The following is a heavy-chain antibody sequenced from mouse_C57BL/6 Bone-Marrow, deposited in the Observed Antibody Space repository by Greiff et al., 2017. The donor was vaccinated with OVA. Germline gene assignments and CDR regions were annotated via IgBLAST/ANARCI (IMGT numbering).Heavy chain of an antibody. CDR3: ARHGRGAWFAY. Sequence: EVMLVESGGDLVKPGGSLKLSCAASGFTFSSYGMSWVRQTPDKRLEWVATISSGGSYTYYPDSVKGRFTISRDNATNTLYLQMSSLKSEDTAMYYCARHGRGAWFAYWGQGTLVTVSA. V-gene: IGHV5-6*01. CDR1: GFTFSSYG. J-gene: IGHJ3*01. CDR2: ISSGGSYT.